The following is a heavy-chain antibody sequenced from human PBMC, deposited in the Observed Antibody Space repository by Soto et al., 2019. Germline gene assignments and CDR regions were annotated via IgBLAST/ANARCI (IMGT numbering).Heavy chain of an antibody. Sequence: GGSLRLSCAASGFTFSNYAMSWVRQAPGKGLDRVSGISGSAASTFYADSVKGRFTISRDNSKNTLYLQMNSLRAEDTAVYYCAKDIDIGAMTYAFDIWGQGTMVTV. CDR1: GFTFSNYA. D-gene: IGHD5-12*01. CDR2: ISGSAAST. V-gene: IGHV3-23*01. CDR3: AKDIDIGAMTYAFDI. J-gene: IGHJ3*02.